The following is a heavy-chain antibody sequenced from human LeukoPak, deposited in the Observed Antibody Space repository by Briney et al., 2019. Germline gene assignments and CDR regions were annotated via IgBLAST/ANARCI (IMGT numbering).Heavy chain of an antibody. J-gene: IGHJ5*02. D-gene: IGHD4-17*01. CDR2: INPNSGGT. CDR3: ARSGDYLNWFDP. CDR1: GYTFTGYY. V-gene: IGHV1-2*02. Sequence: ASVKVSCKASGYTFTGYYMHWVRQAPGQGLEWMGWINPNSGGTNYAQKFQGRVTMTRDTSISTAYMELSGLRSDDTAVYYCARSGDYLNWFDPWGQGTLVTVSS.